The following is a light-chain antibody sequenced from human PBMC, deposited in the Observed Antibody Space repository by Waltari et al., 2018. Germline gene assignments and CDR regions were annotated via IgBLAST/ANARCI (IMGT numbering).Light chain of an antibody. J-gene: IGLJ2*01. CDR3: HSYDRSLDGVV. V-gene: IGLV1-40*01. CDR2: NGA. Sequence: QSVLTQPPSVSGAPGQTVTIYCTGSSSTIGADYGLHWYQQLPGTAPKLLIDNGANRPSGVPDRFSGSRSGTSASLAITGLQAEDEADYFCHSYDRSLDGVVFGGGTKLTVL. CDR1: SSTIGADYG.